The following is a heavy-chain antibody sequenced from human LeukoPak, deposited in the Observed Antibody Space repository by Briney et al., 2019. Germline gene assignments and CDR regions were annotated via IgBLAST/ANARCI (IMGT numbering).Heavy chain of an antibody. CDR1: GFTFSSHD. J-gene: IGHJ4*02. CDR3: ARRRSGNLDY. Sequence: GGSLRLSCAASGFTFSSHDMNWVRQAPGKGLEWVSYISSSGSTIYYADSVKGRFTISRDNAKNSLYLQMNSLRAEDTAVYYCARRRSGNLDYWGQGTLVTVSS. V-gene: IGHV3-48*03. CDR2: ISSSGSTI. D-gene: IGHD3-10*01.